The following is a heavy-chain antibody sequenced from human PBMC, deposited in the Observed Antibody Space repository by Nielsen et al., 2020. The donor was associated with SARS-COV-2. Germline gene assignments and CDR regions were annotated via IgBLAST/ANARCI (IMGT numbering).Heavy chain of an antibody. CDR1: GYTFTSYG. CDR3: ARVGGYSGYGARSMDV. Sequence: ASVKVSCKASGYTFTSYGISWVRQAPGQGLEWMGRISAYNGNTNYAQKLQGRVTMTTDTSTSTAYMELRSLRSDDTAVYYCARVGGYSGYGARSMDVWGQGTTVTVSS. D-gene: IGHD5-12*01. J-gene: IGHJ6*02. V-gene: IGHV1-18*01. CDR2: ISAYNGNT.